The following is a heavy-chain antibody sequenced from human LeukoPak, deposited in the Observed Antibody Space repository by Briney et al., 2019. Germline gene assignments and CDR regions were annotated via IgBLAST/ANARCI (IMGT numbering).Heavy chain of an antibody. Sequence: SETLSLTCTVSGGSIISYYWRGLGQPPPKEVEGIGYSYYSGSTNYNHSLTNRVTISIDTSKNEFFLKLSSVSAAGAAVYYCAGEDAYSNSSRFDPWGQGTLVTVSS. CDR3: AGEDAYSNSSRFDP. CDR1: GGSIISYY. V-gene: IGHV4-59*01. J-gene: IGHJ5*02. CDR2: SYYSGST. D-gene: IGHD4-11*01.